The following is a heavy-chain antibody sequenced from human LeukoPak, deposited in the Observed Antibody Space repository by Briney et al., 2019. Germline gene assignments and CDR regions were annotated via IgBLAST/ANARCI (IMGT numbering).Heavy chain of an antibody. CDR1: GGSISSHY. J-gene: IGHJ6*03. Sequence: SETLSLTCTVSGGSISSHYWGWIRQPPGKGLEWIGYIYYSGSTNYNPSLKSRVTISVDTSKNQFSLKLSSVTAADTAVYYCARESIRHYYYYMDVWGKGTTVTVSS. D-gene: IGHD4-17*01. CDR2: IYYSGST. CDR3: ARESIRHYYYYMDV. V-gene: IGHV4-59*11.